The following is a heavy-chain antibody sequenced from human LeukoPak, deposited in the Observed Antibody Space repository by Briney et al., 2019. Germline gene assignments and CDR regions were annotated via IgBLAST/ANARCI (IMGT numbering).Heavy chain of an antibody. J-gene: IGHJ4*02. D-gene: IGHD2-2*01. CDR1: GYTFTSYG. V-gene: IGHV1-18*04. CDR3: ARDCSTSCCPPFNY. CDR2: VSAYNGDT. Sequence: ASVKVSCKASGYTFTSYGISWARQAPGQGLDWMGWVSAYNGDTNYAQRFRGRVTMTTDASTSTAYMELRSLRSDDTAVYYCARDCSTSCCPPFNYWGQGTLVTVSS.